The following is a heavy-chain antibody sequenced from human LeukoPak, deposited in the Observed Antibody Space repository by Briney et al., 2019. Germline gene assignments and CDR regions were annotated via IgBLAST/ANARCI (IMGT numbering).Heavy chain of an antibody. D-gene: IGHD3-22*01. CDR2: IYYSGST. V-gene: IGHV4-59*01. CDR1: GGSISSYY. J-gene: IGHJ5*02. CDR3: ARHYDSSGVFDP. Sequence: PSETLSLTCTVSGGSISSYYWSWIRQPPGKGLEWIGYIYYSGSTNYNPSLKSRVTISVDTSKNQFSLKLSSVTAADTAVYYCARHYDSSGVFDPWGQGTLVTASS.